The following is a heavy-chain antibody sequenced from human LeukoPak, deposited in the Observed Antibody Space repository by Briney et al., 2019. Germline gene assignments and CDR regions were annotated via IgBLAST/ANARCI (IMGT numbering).Heavy chain of an antibody. CDR3: ARDADSSGWYDC. J-gene: IGHJ4*02. CDR2: MYYSGST. D-gene: IGHD6-19*01. Sequence: SETLSLTCNVSGGSISSNEYYWGWIRQPPGKGLEWIANMYYSGSTSYNPSLKSRVTISVDTSKNQLSLKLSSVTAADTAVYYCARDADSSGWYDCWGQGTLVTVSS. CDR1: GGSISSNEYY. V-gene: IGHV4-39*07.